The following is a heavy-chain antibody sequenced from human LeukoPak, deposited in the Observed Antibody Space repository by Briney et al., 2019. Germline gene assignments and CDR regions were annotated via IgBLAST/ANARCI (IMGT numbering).Heavy chain of an antibody. V-gene: IGHV3-30*02. CDR3: AKDAIRNYYGSGRDYYYYYMDV. CDR1: GFTFSNYG. Sequence: GGSLRLSCAASGFTFSNYGMHWVRQAPGKGLEWVAFIRYDGSNKYYADSVKGRFTISRDNSKNTLYLQMNSLRAEDTALYYCAKDAIRNYYGSGRDYYYYYMDVWGKGTTVTISS. CDR2: IRYDGSNK. D-gene: IGHD3-10*01. J-gene: IGHJ6*03.